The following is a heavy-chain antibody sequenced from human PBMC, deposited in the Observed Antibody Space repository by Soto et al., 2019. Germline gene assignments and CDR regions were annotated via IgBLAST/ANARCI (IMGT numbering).Heavy chain of an antibody. CDR1: GFTFSSYA. CDR2: ISYDGSNK. J-gene: IGHJ4*02. CDR3: ARGWDLSDY. D-gene: IGHD1-26*01. V-gene: IGHV3-30-3*01. Sequence: QVQLVESGGGVVQPGRSLRLSCAASGFTFSSYAMHWVRQAPGKGLEWVAVISYDGSNKYYADSVKGRFTISRDNSKNTLYLQMNSLRDEDTAVYYCARGWDLSDYWGQGTLVTVSS.